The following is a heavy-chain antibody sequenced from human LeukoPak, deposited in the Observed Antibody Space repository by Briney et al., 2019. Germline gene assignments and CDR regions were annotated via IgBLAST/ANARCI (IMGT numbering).Heavy chain of an antibody. D-gene: IGHD6-13*01. CDR3: ARGLSDSWFYFAS. Sequence: GGSLRLSCTASGFXFSSNWMHWVRQVPGKGPVWVSRINYDGTSISYAESVKGRFTTSRDNAKNTLYLQMNSLRAEDTAVYHCARGLSDSWFYFASWGQGTLVTVSS. V-gene: IGHV3-74*01. CDR2: INYDGTSI. J-gene: IGHJ4*02. CDR1: GFXFSSNW.